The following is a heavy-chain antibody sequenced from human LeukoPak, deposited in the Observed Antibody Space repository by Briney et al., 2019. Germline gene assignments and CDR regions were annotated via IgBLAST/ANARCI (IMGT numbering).Heavy chain of an antibody. J-gene: IGHJ4*02. D-gene: IGHD3-9*01. CDR2: IFYSGST. CDR3: ARGLNFDWSSPFNY. CDR1: GGSISTSNYY. V-gene: IGHV4-39*07. Sequence: KPSETLSLTCTVSGGSISTSNYYWGWIRQPPGKGLEWIGNIFYSGSTYYSPSLKRRVTISLDTSKNQFSLKLSSVTAADTAVYYCARGLNFDWSSPFNYWGQGTLVTVSS.